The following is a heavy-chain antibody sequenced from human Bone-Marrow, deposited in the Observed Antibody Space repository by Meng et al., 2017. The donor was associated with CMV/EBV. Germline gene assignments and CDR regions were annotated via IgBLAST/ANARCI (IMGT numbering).Heavy chain of an antibody. CDR1: GFTFNNYW. V-gene: IGHV3-7*01. D-gene: IGHD4-11*01. Sequence: GESLKISCAASGFTFNNYWMTWVRQAPGKGLEWVANIKQDGSEKNYVDSVKGRFTISRDNDKNTLYLQMNSLRAEDTAVYYCARDSGSTVTPHYWGQGTLVTVSS. CDR3: ARDSGSTVTPHY. J-gene: IGHJ4*02. CDR2: IKQDGSEK.